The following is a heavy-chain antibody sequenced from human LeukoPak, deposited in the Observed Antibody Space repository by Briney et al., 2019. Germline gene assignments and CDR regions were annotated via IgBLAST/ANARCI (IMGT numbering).Heavy chain of an antibody. CDR1: GGSISSSSYY. J-gene: IGHJ3*02. Sequence: SETLSLTCTVSGGSISSSSYYWGWIRQPPGKGLEWIGEINHSGSTNYNPSLKSRVTISVDTSKNQFSLKLSSVTAADTAVYYCCSYGLDAFDIWGQGTMVTVSS. V-gene: IGHV4-39*07. CDR2: INHSGST. D-gene: IGHD2-15*01. CDR3: CSYGLDAFDI.